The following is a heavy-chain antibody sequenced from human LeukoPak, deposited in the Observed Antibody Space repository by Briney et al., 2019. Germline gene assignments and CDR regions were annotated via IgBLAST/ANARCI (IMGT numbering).Heavy chain of an antibody. CDR1: GFTFSSYS. CDR2: ISSSSSTI. V-gene: IGHV3-48*01. CDR3: ARDLRWELRG. J-gene: IGHJ4*02. D-gene: IGHD1-26*01. Sequence: GGSLRLSCAASGFTFSSYSMNWVRQAPGKGLEWVSYISSSSSTIYYADSVKGRFTISRDNAKNSLYLQMNSLRAEDTAVYYCARDLRWELRGWGQGPLVTVSS.